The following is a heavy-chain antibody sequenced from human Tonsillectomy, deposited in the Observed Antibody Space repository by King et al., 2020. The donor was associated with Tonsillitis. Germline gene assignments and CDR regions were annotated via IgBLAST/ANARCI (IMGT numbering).Heavy chain of an antibody. V-gene: IGHV4-39*01. CDR3: AKHAPDTVAGTCNWFDP. CDR2: IYYSGST. Sequence: QLQESGPGLVKPSETLSLTCTVSGGSISSSSYYWGWIRQPPGKGLEWIGSIYYSGSTYYNPSLKSRVTISVDTSKNQFSLKLSSVTAADTAVYYCAKHAPDTVAGTCNWFDPWGQGTLVTVSS. D-gene: IGHD6-19*01. J-gene: IGHJ5*02. CDR1: GGSISSSSYY.